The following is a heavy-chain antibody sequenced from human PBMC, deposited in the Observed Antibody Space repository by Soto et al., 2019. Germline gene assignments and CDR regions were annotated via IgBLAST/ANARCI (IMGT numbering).Heavy chain of an antibody. J-gene: IGHJ4*03. D-gene: IGHD1-1*01. CDR2: IGHSGTTI. CDR3: ARDDRTGTAVLHY. CDR1: GFTFSGYY. V-gene: IGHV3-11*01. Sequence: QVQLVESGGGLVKPGGSLRLSCAASGFTFSGYYMSWIRQALGKGLEWVSYIGHSGTTIYYADSVKGRFTISRDNAKNSLYLQMNSLRAEDTAMYYCARDDRTGTAVLHYWGQGTLVTVSS.